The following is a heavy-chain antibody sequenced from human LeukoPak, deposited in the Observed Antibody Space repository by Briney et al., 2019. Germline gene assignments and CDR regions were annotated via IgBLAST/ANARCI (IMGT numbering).Heavy chain of an antibody. CDR1: GLTFSSYS. CDR2: ISSSSSTI. J-gene: IGHJ4*02. D-gene: IGHD3-22*01. CDR3: ARDRHYYDSSGYYFDY. Sequence: PGGSLRLSCAASGLTFSSYSMNWVRQAPGKGLEWVSYISSSSSTIYYADSVKGRFTISRDNAKNSLYLQMNSLRAEDTAVYYCARDRHYYDSSGYYFDYWGQGTLVTVSS. V-gene: IGHV3-48*01.